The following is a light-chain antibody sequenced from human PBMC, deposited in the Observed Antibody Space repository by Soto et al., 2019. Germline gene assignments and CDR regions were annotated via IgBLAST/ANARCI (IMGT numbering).Light chain of an antibody. J-gene: IGKJ4*01. V-gene: IGKV3D-15*01. CDR3: QPYNNWPLT. CDR1: QTVRSVH. Sequence: EVVLTQSPGTLSLSPVESATLSCRASQTVRSVHLAWYQQRPGQAPRLPIYGASRSATGIPDRFSGSGSGAEFTLTIISLQSEDFAVYYCQPYNNWPLTFGGGTKVDIK. CDR2: GAS.